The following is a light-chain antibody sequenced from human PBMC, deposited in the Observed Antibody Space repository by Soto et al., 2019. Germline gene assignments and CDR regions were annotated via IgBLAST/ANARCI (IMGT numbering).Light chain of an antibody. CDR1: QGISSA. CDR2: DAS. V-gene: IGKV1-13*02. J-gene: IGKJ3*01. Sequence: AIQLTQSPSSLSASVGDRVTITCRASQGISSALAWYQQKPGKAPKLLIYDASSLESGVPSRFSGSGSGTDFPLTSSSLHPEDFAYYYCQQFNSYPFTFGHGTKVDIK. CDR3: QQFNSYPFT.